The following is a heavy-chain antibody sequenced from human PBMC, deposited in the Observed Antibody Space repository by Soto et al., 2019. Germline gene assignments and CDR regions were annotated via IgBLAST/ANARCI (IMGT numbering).Heavy chain of an antibody. CDR1: GFTFSSYG. J-gene: IGHJ4*02. V-gene: IGHV3-33*01. CDR2: IWYDGSNK. D-gene: IGHD6-19*01. Sequence: GGSLRLSCAASGFTFSSYGMHWVRQAPGKGLEWVAVIWYDGSNKYYADSVKGRFTISRDNSKNTLYLQMNSLRAEDTAVYYCERAFGIDSSGWYDYWGQGTLVTVSS. CDR3: ERAFGIDSSGWYDY.